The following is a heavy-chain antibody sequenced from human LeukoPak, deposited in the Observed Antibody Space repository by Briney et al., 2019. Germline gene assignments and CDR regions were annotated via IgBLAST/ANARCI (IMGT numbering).Heavy chain of an antibody. Sequence: ASVKVSCKASGYTFTSYDINWVRQATGQGVEWMGWMNPNSCTTGYGQKFQGRVTITKNTSISTAYMELSSLRSEDTAVYYCARGRGAAAALDYWGQGTLVTVSS. CDR1: GYTFTSYD. CDR2: MNPNSCTT. D-gene: IGHD6-13*01. CDR3: ARGRGAAAALDY. V-gene: IGHV1-8*01. J-gene: IGHJ4*02.